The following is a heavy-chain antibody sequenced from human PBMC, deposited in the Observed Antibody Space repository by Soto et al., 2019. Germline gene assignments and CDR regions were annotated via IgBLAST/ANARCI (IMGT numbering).Heavy chain of an antibody. CDR1: GFTFTSSA. D-gene: IGHD2-15*01. J-gene: IGHJ3*02. Sequence: SVKVSCKASGFTFTSSAVQWVRQARGQRLEWIGWIVVGSGNTNYAQKFQERVTITRDMSTSTAYMELSSLRSEDTAVYYCARVSGYCSGGSCPYELGAFDIWGQGTMVTVSS. CDR3: ARVSGYCSGGSCPYELGAFDI. CDR2: IVVGSGNT. V-gene: IGHV1-58*01.